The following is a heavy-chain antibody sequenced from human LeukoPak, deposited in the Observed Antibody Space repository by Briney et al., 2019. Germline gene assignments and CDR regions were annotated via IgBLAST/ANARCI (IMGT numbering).Heavy chain of an antibody. CDR2: TYPGTSET. V-gene: IGHV5-51*01. D-gene: IGHD2-15*01. CDR1: GYSFTTFW. Sequence: GESLKISCKASGYSFTTFWIGWVRQMPGKGLEWMGVTYPGTSETRYSPSFRGQVTISADKSITTAYLQWSSLKASDSAIYYCTRGDIVLVLAVGAYNWFDSWGQGTLVTVSS. CDR3: TRGDIVLVLAVGAYNWFDS. J-gene: IGHJ5*01.